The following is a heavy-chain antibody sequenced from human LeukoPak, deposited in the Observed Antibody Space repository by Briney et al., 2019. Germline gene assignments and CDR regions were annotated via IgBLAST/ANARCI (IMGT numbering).Heavy chain of an antibody. V-gene: IGHV3-30*01. Sequence: PGRSLRLSCAASGFTFSSYAMHWVRQAPGKGLEWVAVISYDGSNKYYADSVKGRFTISRDNSKNMLYLQMNSLRAEDTAVYYCARDTGPYSSSWDYFDYWGQGTPVTVSS. CDR2: ISYDGSNK. CDR3: ARDTGPYSSSWDYFDY. CDR1: GFTFSSYA. J-gene: IGHJ4*02. D-gene: IGHD6-13*01.